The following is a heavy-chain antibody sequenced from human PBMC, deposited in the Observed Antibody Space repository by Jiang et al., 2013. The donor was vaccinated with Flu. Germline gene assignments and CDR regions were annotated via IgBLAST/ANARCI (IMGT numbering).Heavy chain of an antibody. J-gene: IGHJ2*01. Sequence: AISGDSVSSNSAAWNWIRQSPSRGLEWLGRTYYRSKWYNDYAVSVKSRITINPDTSKNQFSLQLNSVTPEDTAVYYCAREDTIAAGGRYFDLWGRGTLVTVSS. CDR1: GDSVSSNSAA. CDR3: AREDTIAAGGRYFDL. CDR2: TYYRSKWYN. V-gene: IGHV6-1*01. D-gene: IGHD6-13*01.